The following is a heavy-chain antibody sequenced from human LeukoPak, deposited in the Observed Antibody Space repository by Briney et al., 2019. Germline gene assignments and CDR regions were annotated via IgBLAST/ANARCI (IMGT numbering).Heavy chain of an antibody. Sequence: PGGSLRLSCAASRFTFSSYGMSWVRQAPGKGLEWVSGISSSGGSTYYADSVKGRFTISRDNSRNTLYLQMNSLRAEDTAVYYCTTVFSWGQGTLVTVSS. CDR2: ISSSGGST. CDR3: TTVFS. J-gene: IGHJ4*02. D-gene: IGHD3-10*02. V-gene: IGHV3-23*01. CDR1: RFTFSSYG.